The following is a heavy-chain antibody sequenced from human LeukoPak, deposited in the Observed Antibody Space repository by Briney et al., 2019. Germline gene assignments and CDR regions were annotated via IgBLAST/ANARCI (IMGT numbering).Heavy chain of an antibody. CDR2: ISSSGSTI. V-gene: IGHV3-48*03. J-gene: IGHJ3*02. D-gene: IGHD1-26*01. Sequence: GGSLRLSCAASGFTFSSYEMNWVRQAPGKGLEWVSYISSSGSTIYYADSVKGRFTISRDSSNNALSLQMNSLGSDDTAVYYCASGRFSGTYYLAFHIWGHGTMVIVSS. CDR3: ASGRFSGTYYLAFHI. CDR1: GFTFSSYE.